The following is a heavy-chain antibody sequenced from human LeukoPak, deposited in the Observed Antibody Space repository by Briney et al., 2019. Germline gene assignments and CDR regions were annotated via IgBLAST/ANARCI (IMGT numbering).Heavy chain of an antibody. CDR1: GGSFSGYY. V-gene: IGHV4-34*01. J-gene: IGHJ4*02. D-gene: IGHD6-13*01. CDR3: ASAVNIAAAGN. CDR2: INHSGST. Sequence: PSETLSLTCAVYGGSFSGYYWSWIRQPPGKGLESSGEINHSGSTNYNPTLQTRVTISVDTSKNQFSLKLSSVTAADTAVYYCASAVNIAAAGNWGQGTLVTVSS.